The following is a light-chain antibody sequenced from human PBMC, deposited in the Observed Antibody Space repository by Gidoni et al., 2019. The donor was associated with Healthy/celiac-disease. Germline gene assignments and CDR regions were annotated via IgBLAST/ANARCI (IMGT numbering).Light chain of an antibody. CDR3: SSYAGSNNLRV. CDR2: EVS. CDR1: SSDVGGYNF. V-gene: IGLV2-8*01. J-gene: IGLJ2*01. Sequence: SPLPKPPSPPGSPDRSVTFSCTGTSSDVGGYNFVSWYQQHPGKAPNLMIYEVSKRPSGVPDRFSGSKSGNTASLTVSGLQAEDEADYYCSSYAGSNNLRVFGGGTKLTVL.